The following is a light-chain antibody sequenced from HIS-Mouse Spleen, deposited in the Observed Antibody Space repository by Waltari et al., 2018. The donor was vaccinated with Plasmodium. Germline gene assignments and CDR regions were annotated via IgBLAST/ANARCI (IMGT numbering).Light chain of an antibody. V-gene: IGKV3-15*01. CDR3: QQSHT. CDR1: QSVSSN. CDR2: GSS. J-gene: IGKJ2*01. Sequence: EIVMKQSPATLSVAPGERATLSCRASQSVSSNLDWYQQKPGPAPRLLIYGSSTRATGIPARFSGSGSWTDFTLTISSLQPEDFATYYCQQSHTFGQGTKLEIK.